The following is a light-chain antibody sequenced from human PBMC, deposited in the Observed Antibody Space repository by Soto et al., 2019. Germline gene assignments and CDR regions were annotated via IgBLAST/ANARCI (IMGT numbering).Light chain of an antibody. CDR3: QTWGTGIRV. Sequence: QLVLTQSPSASASLGASVKLTCTLSSGHNTYAIAWHQQQPGKGPRYLMKLNSDGSHTKGDGIPDRFSGSGSGAERYLTISSLQSEDEADYYCQTWGTGIRVFGGGTKVTVL. CDR2: LNSDGSH. CDR1: SGHNTYA. J-gene: IGLJ3*02. V-gene: IGLV4-69*01.